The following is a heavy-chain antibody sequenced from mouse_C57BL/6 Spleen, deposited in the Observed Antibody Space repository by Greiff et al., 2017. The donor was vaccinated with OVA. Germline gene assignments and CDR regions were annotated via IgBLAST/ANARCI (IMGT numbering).Heavy chain of an antibody. CDR3: VRQDYDYDFDY. CDR2: IRSKSNNYAT. D-gene: IGHD2-4*01. J-gene: IGHJ2*01. CDR1: GFSFNTYA. Sequence: GGGLVQPKGSLKLSCAASGFSFNTYAMNWVRQAPGKGLEWVARIRSKSNNYATYYADSVKDRFTISRDDSESMLYLQMNNLKTEDTAMYYCVRQDYDYDFDYWGQGTTLTVSS. V-gene: IGHV10-1*01.